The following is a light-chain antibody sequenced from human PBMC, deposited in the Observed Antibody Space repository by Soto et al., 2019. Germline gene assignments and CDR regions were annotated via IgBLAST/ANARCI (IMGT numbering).Light chain of an antibody. CDR3: SSYTSSATRV. CDR2: DVS. CDR1: SSDVGGYRY. V-gene: IGLV2-14*01. J-gene: IGLJ1*01. Sequence: QSALTQPASVSGSPGQSITISCTGTSSDVGGYRYVSWYQQHPGKAPKLMIYDVSNRPSGVSNRLSGSKSGNTASLTISGLQAEDEAESYCSSYTSSATRVFGTGTKLTVL.